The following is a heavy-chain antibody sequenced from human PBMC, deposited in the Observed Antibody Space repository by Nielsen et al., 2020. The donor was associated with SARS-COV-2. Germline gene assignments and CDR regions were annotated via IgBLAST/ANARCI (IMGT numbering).Heavy chain of an antibody. J-gene: IGHJ4*02. CDR2: MNPNSGNT. CDR3: ARVGGSGWWYYFDY. CDR1: GYTFTSYD. V-gene: IGHV1-8*01. D-gene: IGHD6-19*01. Sequence: ASVKVSCKASGYTFTSYDINWVRQAPGQGLEWMGWMNPNSGNTGYAQKFQGRVTMTRDTSISTAYMELSSLRSEDTAVYYCARVGGSGWWYYFDYWGQGTLVTVSS.